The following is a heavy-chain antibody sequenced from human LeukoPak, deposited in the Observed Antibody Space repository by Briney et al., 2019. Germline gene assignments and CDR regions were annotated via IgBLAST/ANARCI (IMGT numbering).Heavy chain of an antibody. V-gene: IGHV3-9*01. Sequence: GGSLSLSCAASGFTFDVYAMHWVRQAPGKGLEWVSGISWNSGSIGYADSVKGRFTISRDNAKNSLYLQMNSLRAEDTALYYCAKDTGAWGGSEPFDYWGQGTLVTVSS. J-gene: IGHJ4*02. CDR2: ISWNSGSI. D-gene: IGHD3-16*01. CDR3: AKDTGAWGGSEPFDY. CDR1: GFTFDVYA.